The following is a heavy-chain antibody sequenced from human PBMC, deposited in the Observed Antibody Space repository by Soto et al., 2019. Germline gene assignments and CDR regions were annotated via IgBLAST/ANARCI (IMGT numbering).Heavy chain of an antibody. CDR2: ISGSGGST. CDR3: AKAILATIKTVDYFDY. D-gene: IGHD5-12*01. CDR1: GFTFSSYA. J-gene: IGHJ4*02. V-gene: IGHV3-23*01. Sequence: EVQLLESGGGLVQPGGSLRLSCAASGFTFSSYAMSWVRQAPGKGLEWVSAISGSGGSTYYADSVKGRFTISRDNSKNTLYLQMNSLRAEDTAVYYCAKAILATIKTVDYFDYWGQGTLVTVSS.